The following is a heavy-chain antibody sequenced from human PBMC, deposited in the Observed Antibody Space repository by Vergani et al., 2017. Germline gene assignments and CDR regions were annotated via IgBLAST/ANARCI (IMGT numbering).Heavy chain of an antibody. D-gene: IGHD5-24*01. J-gene: IGHJ4*02. CDR3: AKVPPHGYNGY. CDR1: GFTFSSYA. CDR2: FSGSGGST. V-gene: IGHV3-23*04. Sequence: EVQLVESGGGLVKPGGSLRLSCAASGFTFSSYAMSWVRQAPGKGLEWVSAFSGSGGSTYYADSVKGRFTISRDNSQNTLYLQMNSLRAEDTAIYYCAKVPPHGYNGYWGQGTLVTVSS.